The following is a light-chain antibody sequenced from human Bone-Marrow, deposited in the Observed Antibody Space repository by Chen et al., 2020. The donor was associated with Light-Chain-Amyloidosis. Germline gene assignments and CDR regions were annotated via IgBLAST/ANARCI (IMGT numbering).Light chain of an antibody. CDR3: QSYDISLSGSAVV. J-gene: IGLJ2*01. CDR2: GDS. V-gene: IGLV1-40*01. CDR1: SSNIGAGYD. Sequence: QSVLTQPPSVSGAPGQRVTISCTGSSSNIGAGYDVRWYQQLPGTAPKLLIYGDSHRPSGVPDRFSGSKSGTSASLAITGLQAEDEAHYYCQSYDISLSGSAVVFGGGTKLTVL.